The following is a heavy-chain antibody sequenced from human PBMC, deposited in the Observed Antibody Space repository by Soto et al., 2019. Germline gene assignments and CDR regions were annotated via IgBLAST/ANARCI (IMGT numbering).Heavy chain of an antibody. Sequence: PSGTLSLTCAVSGYSLNRSHWWGWVRQPPGKGLEWIGYIYYSGTTYYNPSLKSRVTMSVDTSKNQFSLKLTSVTAVDTAVYYCARREIQDLNDYWGQGTLVIVSS. V-gene: IGHV4-28*01. CDR2: IYYSGTT. CDR3: ARREIQDLNDY. D-gene: IGHD1-26*01. J-gene: IGHJ4*02. CDR1: GYSLNRSHW.